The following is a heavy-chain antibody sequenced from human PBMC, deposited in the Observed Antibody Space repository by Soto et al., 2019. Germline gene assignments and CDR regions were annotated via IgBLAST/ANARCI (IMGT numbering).Heavy chain of an antibody. J-gene: IGHJ4*02. CDR2: ISYDGSNK. Sequence: QVQLVESGGGMVQPGRSLRLSCAASGFTFSSYGMHWVRQAPGKGLEWVAVISYDGSNKYYADSVKGRFTISRDNSKNTLYLQMNSLRAEDTAVYYCAKDSGSGSYFDYWGQGTLVTVSS. CDR1: GFTFSSYG. CDR3: AKDSGSGSYFDY. V-gene: IGHV3-30*18. D-gene: IGHD3-10*01.